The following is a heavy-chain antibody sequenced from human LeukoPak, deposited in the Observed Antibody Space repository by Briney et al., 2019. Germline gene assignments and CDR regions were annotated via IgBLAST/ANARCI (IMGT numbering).Heavy chain of an antibody. D-gene: IGHD6-13*01. Sequence: GASVKVSCKASGYTFTSNYIHWVRQAPGQGLEWMGIINPSGGSTSYAQKFQGRVTMTRDTSTGTVYMELSSLRSEDTAVYYCASQYSSSWATGYWGQGTLVTVSS. CDR1: GYTFTSNY. J-gene: IGHJ4*02. CDR3: ASQYSSSWATGY. V-gene: IGHV1-46*01. CDR2: INPSGGST.